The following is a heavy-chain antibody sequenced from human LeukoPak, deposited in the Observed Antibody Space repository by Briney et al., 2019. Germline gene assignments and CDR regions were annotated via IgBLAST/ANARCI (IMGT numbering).Heavy chain of an antibody. CDR3: ASRGGKHYFDY. CDR2: IGVNT. D-gene: IGHD3-16*01. J-gene: IGHJ4*02. CDR1: GFTSGSYI. Sequence: GGPLRLSCAGSGFTSGSYIMSWVRQAPGKGLEWVSTIGVNTYYADSVKGRFTISRDNSKNTLYLQMNSLRAEDTAVYYCASRGGKHYFDYWGQGTLVTVSS. V-gene: IGHV3-23*01.